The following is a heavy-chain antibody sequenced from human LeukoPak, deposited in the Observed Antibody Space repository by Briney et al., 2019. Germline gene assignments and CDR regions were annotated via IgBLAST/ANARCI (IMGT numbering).Heavy chain of an antibody. D-gene: IGHD3-3*01. CDR3: AREYRGSSFGEVSHVFDI. CDR1: GGSISSYY. J-gene: IGHJ3*02. CDR2: IYYSGST. Sequence: SETLSLTCTVSGGSISSYYWSWIRQPPGKGLEWIGYIYYSGSTNYNPSLKSRVTISVDTSKNQFSLKLSSVTAADTAVYYCAREYRGSSFGEVSHVFDIWGQGTMVTVSS. V-gene: IGHV4-59*01.